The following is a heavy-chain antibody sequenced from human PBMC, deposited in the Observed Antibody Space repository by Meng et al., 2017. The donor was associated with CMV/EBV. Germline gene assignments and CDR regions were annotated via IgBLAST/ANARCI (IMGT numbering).Heavy chain of an antibody. CDR2: INPNSGGT. V-gene: IGHV1-2*02. CDR1: YTFTGYY. CDR3: ARGPTIFGVVIIYYVDY. D-gene: IGHD3-3*01. J-gene: IGHJ4*02. Sequence: YTFTGYYMHWVRQAPGQGLEWMGWINPNSGGTNYAQKFQGRVTMTRDTSISTAYMELSRLRSDDTAVYYCARGPTIFGVVIIYYVDYWGQGTLVTVSS.